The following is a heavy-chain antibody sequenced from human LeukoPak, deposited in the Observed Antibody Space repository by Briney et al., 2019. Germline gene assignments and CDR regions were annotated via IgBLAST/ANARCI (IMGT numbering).Heavy chain of an antibody. CDR2: INPNSGGT. Sequence: ASVKVPCKASGYTFTGYYMHWVRQAPGQGLEWMGWINPNSGGTNYAQKFLGRVTMTRDTSISTAYMELSRLRSDDTAVYYCARLSSSGGGFDYWGQGTLVTVSS. D-gene: IGHD6-13*01. J-gene: IGHJ4*02. CDR1: GYTFTGYY. CDR3: ARLSSSGGGFDY. V-gene: IGHV1-2*02.